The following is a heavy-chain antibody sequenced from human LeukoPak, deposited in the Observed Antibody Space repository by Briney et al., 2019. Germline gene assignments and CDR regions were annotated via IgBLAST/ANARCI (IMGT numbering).Heavy chain of an antibody. CDR1: GGSISSSSYY. J-gene: IGHJ4*02. CDR3: ATELTPSGYFDY. D-gene: IGHD3-10*01. V-gene: IGHV4-39*01. CDR2: IYYSGST. Sequence: SETLSLTCTVSGGSISSSSYYWGWIRQPPGKGLEWIGSIYYSGSTYYNPSLKSRVTISVDTSKNQFSLTLSSVTAADTAVYYCATELTPSGYFDYWGQGTLVTVSS.